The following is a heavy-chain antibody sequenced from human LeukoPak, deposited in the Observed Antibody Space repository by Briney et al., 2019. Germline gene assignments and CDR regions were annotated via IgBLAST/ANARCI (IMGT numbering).Heavy chain of an antibody. Sequence: PGGSLRLTCTASEFTVGPHYMSWVRQTPGKGLEWVSSIYTGGTIHYSDSVKGRFIISRDNSKKTLYLQMNGLKDEDTAVYYCARDRGPSRTRGYSYGYEVRYFDYWGQGTLVTVSS. V-gene: IGHV3-66*01. CDR3: ARDRGPSRTRGYSYGYEVRYFDY. J-gene: IGHJ4*02. CDR2: IYTGGTI. D-gene: IGHD5-18*01. CDR1: EFTVGPHY.